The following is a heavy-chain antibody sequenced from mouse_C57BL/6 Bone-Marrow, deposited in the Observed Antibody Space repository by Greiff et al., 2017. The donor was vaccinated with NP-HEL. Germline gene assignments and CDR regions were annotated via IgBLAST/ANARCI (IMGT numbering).Heavy chain of an antibody. Sequence: VQLQQSGAELVRPGASVTLSCTASGFNIKDDYMHWVKQRPEQGLEWIGWIDPENGDTEYASQFQGKATITADTSSNTAYLQLSSLTSEDTAVYYCTGGFYYEYDYWGQGTTLTVSS. J-gene: IGHJ2*01. CDR1: GFNIKDDY. CDR2: IDPENGDT. D-gene: IGHD2-4*01. V-gene: IGHV14-4*01. CDR3: TGGFYYEYDY.